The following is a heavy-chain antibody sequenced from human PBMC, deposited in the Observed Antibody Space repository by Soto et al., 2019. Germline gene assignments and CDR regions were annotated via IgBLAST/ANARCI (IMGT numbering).Heavy chain of an antibody. V-gene: IGHV4-59*01. CDR2: IYYSGST. D-gene: IGHD2-15*01. Sequence: SETLSLTCTVSGAPITINYWSWIRQAPGKGLEWIGYIYYSGSTTYNPSLKSRVTMSADTSKDQFSLKLISVTAADTAVYYCARDAGGPYDHWGPGSLVTVSS. J-gene: IGHJ4*01. CDR3: ARDAGGPYDH. CDR1: GAPITINY.